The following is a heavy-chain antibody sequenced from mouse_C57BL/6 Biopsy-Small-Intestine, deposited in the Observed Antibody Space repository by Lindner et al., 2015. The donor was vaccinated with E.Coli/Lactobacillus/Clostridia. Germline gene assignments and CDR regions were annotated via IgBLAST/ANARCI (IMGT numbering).Heavy chain of an antibody. CDR1: GYTFDIFG. Sequence: SVKVSCKASGYTFDIFGITWVRQAPGQGLEWVGWISAFSGNTNYAQKLQGRVTVTTDTSTSTAYMELRSLRSDDTAVYYCARDVAGSGDYGDYYGMDVWGQGTTVTVSS. CDR2: ISAFSGNT. D-gene: IGHD2-13*01. CDR3: ARDVAGSGDYGDYYGMDV. V-gene: IGHV1-55*01. J-gene: IGHJ1*01.